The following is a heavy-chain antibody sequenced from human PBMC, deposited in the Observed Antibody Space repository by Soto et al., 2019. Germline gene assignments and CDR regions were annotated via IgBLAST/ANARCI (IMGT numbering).Heavy chain of an antibody. J-gene: IGHJ6*03. CDR2: ISGSGGST. CDR3: AKDPRITIFGVVIKTDYYMDV. D-gene: IGHD3-3*01. Sequence: PGGSLRLSCAASGFTFSSYAMSWVRQAPGKGLEWVSAISGSGGSTYYADSVKGRFTISRDNSKNTLYLQMNSLRAEDTAVYYCAKDPRITIFGVVIKTDYYMDVWGKGTTVTVS. V-gene: IGHV3-23*01. CDR1: GFTFSSYA.